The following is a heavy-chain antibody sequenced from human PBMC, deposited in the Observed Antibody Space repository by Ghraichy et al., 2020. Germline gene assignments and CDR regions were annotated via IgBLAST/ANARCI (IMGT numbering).Heavy chain of an antibody. J-gene: IGHJ2*01. Sequence: GESLNISCAASGFSFSDYYMTWIRQAPGKGLEWGSYITSSGATKYYADSVKGRFTISRDNARDSVYLQKNSLRAEDTAVYYCARAYYGYSGNFDLWGRGTLVTVSS. D-gene: IGHD3-22*01. CDR3: ARAYYGYSGNFDL. CDR2: ITSSGATK. V-gene: IGHV3-11*01. CDR1: GFSFSDYY.